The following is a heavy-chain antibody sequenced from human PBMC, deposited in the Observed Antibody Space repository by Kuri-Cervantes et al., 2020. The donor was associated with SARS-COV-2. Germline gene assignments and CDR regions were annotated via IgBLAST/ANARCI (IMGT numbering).Heavy chain of an antibody. D-gene: IGHD2/OR15-2a*01. CDR1: GASISNSY. CDR2: ISGRGNT. CDR3: VGGLSNWFDP. Sequence: WGSLSLTCTVSGASISNSYWNWIRHPAGKQLQWIGHISGRGNTIYNPSLKSRASMSVVTSKNQFSLTLTSVTAADTAVYYCVGGLSNWFDPWGQGTLVTVSS. V-gene: IGHV4-4*07. J-gene: IGHJ5*02.